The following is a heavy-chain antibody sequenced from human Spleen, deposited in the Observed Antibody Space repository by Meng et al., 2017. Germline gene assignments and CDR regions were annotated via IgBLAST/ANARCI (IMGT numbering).Heavy chain of an antibody. V-gene: IGHV1-69*05. CDR2: IIPIFGTA. J-gene: IGHJ5*01. CDR1: GYTFTSYA. CDR3: ARAPKIRYYYGSGSYYNGWFGP. D-gene: IGHD3-10*01. Sequence: SVKVSCKGSGYTFTSYAISWVRQAPGQGLEWMGGIIPIFGTANYAQKFQGRVTITTDESTSTAYMELSSLRSEDTAVYYCARAPKIRYYYGSGSYYNGWFGPWGQGNRV.